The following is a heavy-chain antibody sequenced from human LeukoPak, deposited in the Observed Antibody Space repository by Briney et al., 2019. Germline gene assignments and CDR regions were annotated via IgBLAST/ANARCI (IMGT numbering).Heavy chain of an antibody. J-gene: IGHJ3*02. Sequence: PSETLSLTCTVSGGSISSSSYYWGWIRQPPGKGLEWIGSIYYSGSTYYNPSLKSRVTISVDTSKNQFSLKLSPVTAADTAVYYCAREVADLVVITEDACDIWGQGTMVTVSS. CDR2: IYYSGST. D-gene: IGHD3-22*01. V-gene: IGHV4-39*07. CDR1: GGSISSSSYY. CDR3: AREVADLVVITEDACDI.